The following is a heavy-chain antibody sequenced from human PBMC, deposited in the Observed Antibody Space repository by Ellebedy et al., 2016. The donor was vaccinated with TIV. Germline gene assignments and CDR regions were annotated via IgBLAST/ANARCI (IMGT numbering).Heavy chain of an antibody. D-gene: IGHD2-15*01. CDR1: GFTFSGYW. J-gene: IGHJ4*02. CDR3: ARGEGWIDY. Sequence: GGSLRLXXAASGFTFSGYWISWVRQAPGKGLEWVANIKEDGSEKYYVDSVKGRFTISRDNAKNSLYLQMNSLRAEDTAVYFCARGEGWIDYWGQGTLVTISS. CDR2: IKEDGSEK. V-gene: IGHV3-7*04.